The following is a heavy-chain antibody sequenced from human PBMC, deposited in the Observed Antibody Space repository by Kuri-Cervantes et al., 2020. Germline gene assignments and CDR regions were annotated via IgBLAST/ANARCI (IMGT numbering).Heavy chain of an antibody. CDR2: IYHSGST. CDR3: ARGLRWLQPGNWYFDL. CDR1: GYSISSGYY. J-gene: IGHJ2*01. V-gene: IGHV4-38-2*01. Sequence: ESLKISCAVSGYSISSGYYWGWIRQPPGKGLEWIGSIYHSGSTYYNPSPKSRVTISVDTSKNQFSLKLSSVTAADTAVYYCARGLRWLQPGNWYFDLWGRGTLVTVSS. D-gene: IGHD5-24*01.